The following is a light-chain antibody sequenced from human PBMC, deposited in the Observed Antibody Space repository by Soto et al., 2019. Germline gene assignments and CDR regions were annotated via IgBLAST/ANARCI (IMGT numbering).Light chain of an antibody. CDR3: ATWDDSLNAWV. CDR1: SSNIGSNT. J-gene: IGLJ3*02. V-gene: IGLV1-44*01. Sequence: QSVLTQPPSASATPGQRVTISCSGSSSNIGSNTLNWYQQLPGTAPKLLIYSNNQRPSGVPDRFSGSKSGTSASLAISGLQSEDEADYYCATWDDSLNAWVFGGGTKLTVL. CDR2: SNN.